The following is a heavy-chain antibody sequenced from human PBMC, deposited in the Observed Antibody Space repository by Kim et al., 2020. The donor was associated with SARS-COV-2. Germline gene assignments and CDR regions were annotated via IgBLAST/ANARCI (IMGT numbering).Heavy chain of an antibody. J-gene: IGHJ4*02. D-gene: IGHD3-10*01. CDR3: ARTRASGIDY. V-gene: IGHV1-8*01. Sequence: NTGYAQKFQGRVTMTRNTSISTAYMELSSLRSEDTAVYYCARTRASGIDYWGQGTLVTVSS. CDR2: NT.